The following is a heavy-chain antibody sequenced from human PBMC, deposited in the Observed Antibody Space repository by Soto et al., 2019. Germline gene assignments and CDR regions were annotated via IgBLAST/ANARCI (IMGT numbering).Heavy chain of an antibody. CDR3: ARTRSFTLGFYYDGMDV. D-gene: IGHD6-6*01. CDR2: IYPGDSDT. V-gene: IGHV5-51*01. CDR1: GYSCASYW. J-gene: IGHJ6*02. Sequence: PGESLKISCQGAGYSCASYWIGWVRQMPGKDLEWMGIIYPGDSDTRYSPSVQGQVTISADKSLRTAYLQWTSLKASDTALYYCARTRSFTLGFYYDGMDVWGQGTTVTVSS.